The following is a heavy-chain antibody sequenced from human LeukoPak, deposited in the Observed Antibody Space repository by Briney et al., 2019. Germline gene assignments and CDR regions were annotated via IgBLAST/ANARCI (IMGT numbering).Heavy chain of an antibody. Sequence: PSETLSLTCTVSGGSISSSSYYWGWIRQPPGKGLEWIGSIYYSGSTYYNPSLKSRVTISVDTSKNQFSLKLSSVTAADTAVYYCARFSSSSSYFDYWGEGNLVTVSS. V-gene: IGHV4-39*01. CDR3: ARFSSSSSYFDY. CDR2: IYYSGST. J-gene: IGHJ4*02. CDR1: GGSISSSSYY. D-gene: IGHD6-13*01.